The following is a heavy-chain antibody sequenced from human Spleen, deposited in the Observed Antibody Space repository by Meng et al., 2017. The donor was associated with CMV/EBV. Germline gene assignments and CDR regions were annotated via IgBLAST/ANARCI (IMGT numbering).Heavy chain of an antibody. CDR2: VYWIGDK. J-gene: IGHJ4*02. CDR1: GFSLSTTGVG. V-gene: IGHV2-5*01. CDR3: ARKYGGFDY. D-gene: IGHD3-16*01. Sequence: TVTCTFYGFSLSTTGVGVGWIRQPPGKAPEWLALVYWIGDKRYSPSLKSRLTITQDTSKNQVVLTMTNMDPVDSGTYYCARKYGGFDYWGQGTLVTVSS.